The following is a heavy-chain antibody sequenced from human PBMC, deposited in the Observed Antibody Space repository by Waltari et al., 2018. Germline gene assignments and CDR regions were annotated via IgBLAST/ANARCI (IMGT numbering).Heavy chain of an antibody. V-gene: IGHV3-30-3*01. D-gene: IGHD3-16*01. CDR3: AGAFMYYYYMDV. J-gene: IGHJ6*03. CDR1: GFTFSSYA. Sequence: QVQLVESGGGVVQPGRSLRLSCAASGFTFSSYAMHWVRQAPGKGLEWVAVISYDGSNKYYADSVKGRFTISRDNSKNTLYLQMNSLRAEDTAVYYCAGAFMYYYYMDVWGKGTTVTISS. CDR2: ISYDGSNK.